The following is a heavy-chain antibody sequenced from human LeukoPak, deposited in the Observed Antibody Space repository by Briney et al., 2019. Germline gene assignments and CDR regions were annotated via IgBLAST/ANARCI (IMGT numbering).Heavy chain of an antibody. CDR2: IYTSGST. D-gene: IGHD3-3*01. V-gene: IGHV4-61*02. CDR1: GGSISSGSYY. J-gene: IGHJ4*02. Sequence: PSQTLSLTCTVSGGSISSGSYYWSWIRQPAGKGLEWIGRIYTSGSTNYNPSLKSRVTISVDTSKNQFSLKPSSVTAADTAVYYCARGITIFGVVTAFFDYWGQGTLVTVSS. CDR3: ARGITIFGVVTAFFDY.